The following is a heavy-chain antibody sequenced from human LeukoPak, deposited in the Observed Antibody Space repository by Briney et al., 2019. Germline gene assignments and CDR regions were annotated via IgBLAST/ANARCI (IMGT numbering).Heavy chain of an antibody. V-gene: IGHV1-18*01. CDR1: GYTFTSYG. CDR3: ARFTIFGVVTPTDYYYYGMDV. CDR2: ISAYNGNT. D-gene: IGHD3-3*01. Sequence: ASVKVSCKASGYTFTSYGISWVRQAPGQGLEWMGWISAYNGNTNYAQKLQGRVTMTTDTSKSTAYMELRSLRSDDTAVYYCARFTIFGVVTPTDYYYYGMDVWGQGTTVTVSS. J-gene: IGHJ6*02.